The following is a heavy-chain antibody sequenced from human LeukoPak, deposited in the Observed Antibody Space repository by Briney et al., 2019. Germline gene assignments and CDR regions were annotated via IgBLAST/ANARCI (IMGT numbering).Heavy chain of an antibody. CDR2: IRSKAYGGTT. V-gene: IGHV3-49*04. J-gene: IGHJ4*02. D-gene: IGHD7-27*01. Sequence: PGGSLRLSCTASGFTFGDYAMSWVRQAPGKGLEWVGFIRSKAYGGTTEYAASVKGRFTISRDDSKSIAYLQMNSLKTEDTAVYYCTRDDTPLQNWGFDYWGQGTLVTVSS. CDR3: TRDDTPLQNWGFDY. CDR1: GFTFGDYA.